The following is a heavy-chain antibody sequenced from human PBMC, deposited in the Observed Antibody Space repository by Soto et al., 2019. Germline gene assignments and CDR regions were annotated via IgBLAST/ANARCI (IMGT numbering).Heavy chain of an antibody. CDR3: ARGRYCLTGRCFPNWFDS. J-gene: IGHJ5*01. Sequence: PSETLSLTSSVSGDSISNLDYFWAWIRQPPGQALEYIGYIYKSATTYYNPSFESRVAIPVDTSKSQFSLNVTSVTAADTAVYFCARGRYCLTGRCFPNWFDSWGQGALVTVSS. D-gene: IGHD7-27*01. CDR2: IYKSATT. CDR1: GDSISNLDYF. V-gene: IGHV4-30-4*01.